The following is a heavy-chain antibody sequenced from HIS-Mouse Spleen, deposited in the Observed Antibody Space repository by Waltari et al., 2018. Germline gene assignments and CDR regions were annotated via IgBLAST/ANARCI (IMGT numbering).Heavy chain of an antibody. V-gene: IGHV1-2*02. CDR1: GYTFTGYY. Sequence: QVQLVQSGAEVKKPGASVKVSCKASGYTFTGYYMHWVRQAPGQGLEWMGWINPNSGGTNYAQKFQVTMTRDTSISTAYMELSRLRSDDTAVYYCARDAPPVPDYWGQGTLVTVSS. CDR2: INPNSGGT. J-gene: IGHJ4*02. CDR3: ARDAPPVPDY.